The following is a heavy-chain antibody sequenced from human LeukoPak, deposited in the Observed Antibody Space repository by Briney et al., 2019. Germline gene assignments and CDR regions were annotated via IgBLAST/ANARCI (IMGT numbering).Heavy chain of an antibody. V-gene: IGHV3-23*01. D-gene: IGHD3-3*01. CDR3: AKGPKYDFWSGTRDYYFDY. CDR1: GFTFSNNA. Sequence: PGGSLRLSCAASGFTFSNNAMSWVRQAPGKGLEWVSATTAGGDYTYYADSVKGRFTISRDNSRNTLYLQINSLRAEDTAVYYCAKGPKYDFWSGTRDYYFDYWGQGTLVTVPS. J-gene: IGHJ4*02. CDR2: TTAGGDYT.